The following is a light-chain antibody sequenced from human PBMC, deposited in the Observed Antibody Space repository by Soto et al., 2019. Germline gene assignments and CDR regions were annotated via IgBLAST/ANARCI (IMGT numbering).Light chain of an antibody. CDR1: QTVSSNF. CDR2: GAS. J-gene: IGKJ5*01. CDR3: QQSYSTPIT. V-gene: IGKV3-20*01. Sequence: EVVVTQSPGTLSLSPGERATLSCRASQTVSSNFLAWYQQRPGQAPRLLIYGASSRAADIPDRFSGSGSGTDFTLTISSLQPEDFATYYCQQSYSTPITFGQGTRLEIK.